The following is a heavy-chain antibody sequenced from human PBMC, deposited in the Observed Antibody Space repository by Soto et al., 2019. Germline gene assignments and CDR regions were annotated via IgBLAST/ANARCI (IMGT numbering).Heavy chain of an antibody. CDR1: GYTFTSYS. Sequence: QVQLVQSGAEVKKPGASVKVSCKASGYTFTSYSISWVRQAPGQGLEWMGWISAYNGNTNYPQKLQGRVTMTTDTSTSTAYKELRSLRSDDTAVYYCASESAVAALDPWRQGTLVTVSS. V-gene: IGHV1-18*01. J-gene: IGHJ5*02. CDR2: ISAYNGNT. CDR3: ASESAVAALDP. D-gene: IGHD6-19*01.